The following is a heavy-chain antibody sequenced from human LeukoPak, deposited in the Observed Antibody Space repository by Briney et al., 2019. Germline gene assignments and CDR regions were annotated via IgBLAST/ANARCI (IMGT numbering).Heavy chain of an antibody. CDR3: ARVDVVGEYYFDY. J-gene: IGHJ4*02. D-gene: IGHD2-15*01. Sequence: SETLSLTCTVSGGSISSGDYYWSWIRQPPGKGLEWIGYIYYSGSTYYNPSLKSRVTISVDTSKNQSSLKLSSVTAADTAVYYCARVDVVGEYYFDYWGQGTLVTVSS. CDR2: IYYSGST. CDR1: GGSISSGDYY. V-gene: IGHV4-30-4*01.